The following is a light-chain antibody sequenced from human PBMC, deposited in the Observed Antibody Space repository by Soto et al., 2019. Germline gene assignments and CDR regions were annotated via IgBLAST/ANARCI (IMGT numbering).Light chain of an antibody. V-gene: IGLV1-40*01. CDR3: QSYDNSLSVYV. CDR1: SSNIGAHYD. Sequence: QSALTQPPSVSAAPGQKVTISCTGSSSNIGAHYDVHWYQQLPGTAPKLLIYGNSNRPSGVPDRFSGSKSGTSASLAITGLQAEDEADYYCQSYDNSLSVYVFGTGTKLTVL. CDR2: GNS. J-gene: IGLJ1*01.